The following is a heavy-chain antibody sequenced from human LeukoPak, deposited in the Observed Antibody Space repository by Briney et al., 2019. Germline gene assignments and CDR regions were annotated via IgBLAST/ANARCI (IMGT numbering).Heavy chain of an antibody. CDR1: GGSISSSSYY. CDR3: ARRVAAAAYGWFDP. J-gene: IGHJ5*02. D-gene: IGHD6-13*01. CDR2: IYYSGST. Sequence: SETLSLTCTVSGGSISSSSYYWGWIRQPPGKGLEWIGSIYYSGSTYYNPSLKSRVTISVDTSKNQFSLKLSSVTAADTAVYYCARRVAAAAYGWFDPWGKGTLVTVSS. V-gene: IGHV4-39*01.